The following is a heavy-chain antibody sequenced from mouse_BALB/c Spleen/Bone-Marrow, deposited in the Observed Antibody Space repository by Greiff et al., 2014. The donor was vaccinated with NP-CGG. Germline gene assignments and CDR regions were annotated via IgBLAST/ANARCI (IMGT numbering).Heavy chain of an antibody. D-gene: IGHD2-14*01. CDR1: GYTFTDYY. V-gene: IGHV1-26*01. CDR2: INPINGDT. Sequence: DVKLQESGPELVKPGASVKMSCKASGYTFTDYYMKWVKQSHGESLEWIGDINPINGDTFYNQKFKGKATLTVDKSSSTAYMQLDSLTSEDSAVYYCAMGVRLYRYFDVWGAGTTVTVSS. J-gene: IGHJ1*01. CDR3: AMGVRLYRYFDV.